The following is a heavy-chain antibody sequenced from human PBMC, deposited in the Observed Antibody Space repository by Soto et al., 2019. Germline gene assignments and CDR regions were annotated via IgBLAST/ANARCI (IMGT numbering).Heavy chain of an antibody. CDR3: ARDYDFWSEQYYYYGMDV. V-gene: IGHV1-69*06. J-gene: IGHJ6*02. CDR1: GGTFNRHG. CDR2: TIPVFGTP. Sequence: ASVKVSCKASGGTFNRHGISWVRQAPGQGLEWMGGTIPVFGTPNYAQKFQGRVTITADKSTSTAYMELSSLRSEDTAVYYCARDYDFWSEQYYYYGMDVWGQGTTVTVSS. D-gene: IGHD3-3*01.